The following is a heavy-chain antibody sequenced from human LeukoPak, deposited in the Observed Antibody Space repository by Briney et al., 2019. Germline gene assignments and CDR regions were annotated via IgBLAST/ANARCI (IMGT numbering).Heavy chain of an antibody. CDR3: ARMVDIVAPFDL. D-gene: IGHD5-12*01. CDR2: IIPIFGTA. Sequence: GASVTVSCTASGGTFSSYAISWVRQAPGQGLEWMGGIIPIFGTANYAQKFQGRVTITADESTSTAYMELSSLRSEDTAVYYCARMVDIVAPFDLWGRGTLVTVSS. J-gene: IGHJ2*01. V-gene: IGHV1-69*01. CDR1: GGTFSSYA.